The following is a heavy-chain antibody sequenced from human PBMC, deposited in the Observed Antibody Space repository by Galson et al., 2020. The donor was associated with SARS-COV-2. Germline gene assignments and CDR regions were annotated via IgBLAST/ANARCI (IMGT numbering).Heavy chain of an antibody. CDR3: AREVVVVVATNWFDP. CDR2: IYSSGST. J-gene: IGHJ5*02. Sequence: SPTPSLTCSVSGGSVSRTSFKWGWIRQAPGKGLEWIGSIYSSGSTYSNPSLKSRVTMSLDTSKNHFSLKLSSVTAADTAVYYCAREVVVVVATNWFDPWGQGTLVTVSS. D-gene: IGHD2-15*01. V-gene: IGHV4-39*02. CDR1: GGSVSRTSFK.